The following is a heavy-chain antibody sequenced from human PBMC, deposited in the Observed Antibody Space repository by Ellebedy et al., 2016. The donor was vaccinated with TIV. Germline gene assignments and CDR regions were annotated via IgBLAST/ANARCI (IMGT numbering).Heavy chain of an antibody. CDR2: INPSIGST. V-gene: IGHV1-46*01. J-gene: IGHJ5*02. CDR1: GYTFTSYY. CDR3: AGGSQFDP. Sequence: AASVKVSCKASGYTFTSYYMHWVRQAPGQGLEWMGIINPSIGSTTYAQKFQGRVTMTRNPSISTAYMELSSLRPEDTAVYYGAGGSQFDPWGQGTLVTVSS. D-gene: IGHD3-10*01.